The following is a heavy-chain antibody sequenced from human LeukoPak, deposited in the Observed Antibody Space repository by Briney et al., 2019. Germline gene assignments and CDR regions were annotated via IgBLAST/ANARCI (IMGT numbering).Heavy chain of an antibody. Sequence: GESLKISCQGSGYSFAIYWIGWVRQVPGKGLEWMGIIYPGDSNLRYSPSFQGQVTISAHKSISTAYLRWDSLKASDTAMYYCARLAGYGDWCAWGQGTLVSVSS. J-gene: IGHJ4*02. CDR1: GYSFAIYW. D-gene: IGHD2-21*02. CDR3: ARLAGYGDWCA. V-gene: IGHV5-51*01. CDR2: IYPGDSNL.